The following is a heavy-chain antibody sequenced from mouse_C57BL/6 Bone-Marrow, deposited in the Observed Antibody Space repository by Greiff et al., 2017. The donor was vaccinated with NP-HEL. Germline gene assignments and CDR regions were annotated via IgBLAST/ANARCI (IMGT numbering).Heavy chain of an antibody. J-gene: IGHJ4*01. Sequence: VQLQQSGPELVKPGASVKISCKASGYAFCSSWMNWVKQRPGKGLEWIGRIYPGDGDTNYNGKFKGKATLTADKSSSTAYMQLSSLTSEDSAVYFCARQLRLPIYYAMDYWGQGTSVTVSS. CDR1: GYAFCSSW. CDR2: IYPGDGDT. V-gene: IGHV1-82*01. D-gene: IGHD3-2*02. CDR3: ARQLRLPIYYAMDY.